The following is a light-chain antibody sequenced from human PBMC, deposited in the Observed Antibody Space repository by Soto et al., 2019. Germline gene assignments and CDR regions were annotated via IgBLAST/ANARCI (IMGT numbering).Light chain of an antibody. V-gene: IGKV3-11*01. Sequence: TLSVSPGERATLSCRASRSVSNNLAWYQQKPGQAPRLLIYGASTRATGIPARFSGSGSGADFTLTISSLEPEDFAVYYCQQRNIWPPVTFGQGTRLEI. CDR2: GAS. J-gene: IGKJ5*01. CDR3: QQRNIWPPVT. CDR1: RSVSNN.